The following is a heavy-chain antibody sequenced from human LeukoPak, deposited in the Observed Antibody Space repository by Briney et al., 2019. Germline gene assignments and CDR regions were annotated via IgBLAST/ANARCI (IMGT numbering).Heavy chain of an antibody. Sequence: ASVKVSCKASGYTFTGYYMHWVRQAPGQGLEWMGWINPNSGGTNYAQKLQGRVTMTRDTSISTAYMELSRLRSDDTAVYYCARDLGVPAAYYYYYMDVWGKGTTVTVPS. J-gene: IGHJ6*03. CDR3: ARDLGVPAAYYYYYMDV. D-gene: IGHD2-2*01. CDR1: GYTFTGYY. V-gene: IGHV1-2*02. CDR2: INPNSGGT.